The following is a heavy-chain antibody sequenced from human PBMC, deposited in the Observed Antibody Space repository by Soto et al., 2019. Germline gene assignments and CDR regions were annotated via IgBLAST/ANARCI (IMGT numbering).Heavy chain of an antibody. Sequence: GGSLRLSCAASGFTFSSDTMSWVRQAPGKGLEWVSSISSSGSYIYYADSVKGRFTISRDNAKNSLYLQMNSLRAEDTAVYYCARDRPMAFDPWGQGTLVTVS. CDR1: GFTFSSDT. CDR3: ARDRPMAFDP. J-gene: IGHJ5*02. V-gene: IGHV3-21*01. CDR2: ISSSGSYI.